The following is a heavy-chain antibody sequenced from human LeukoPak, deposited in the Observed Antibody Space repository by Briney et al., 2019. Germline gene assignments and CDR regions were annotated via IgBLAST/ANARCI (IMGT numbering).Heavy chain of an antibody. Sequence: GGSLRLSCAASGFTFSGSAMHWVRQASGKGLEWVGRIRSKANSYATAYAASVKGRFTISRDDSKNTAYLQMNSLKTEDTAVYYCTRQQQPYYYYYMDVWGKGTTVTVSS. J-gene: IGHJ6*03. CDR3: TRQQQPYYYYYMDV. V-gene: IGHV3-73*01. CDR1: GFTFSGSA. D-gene: IGHD5-18*01. CDR2: IRSKANSYAT.